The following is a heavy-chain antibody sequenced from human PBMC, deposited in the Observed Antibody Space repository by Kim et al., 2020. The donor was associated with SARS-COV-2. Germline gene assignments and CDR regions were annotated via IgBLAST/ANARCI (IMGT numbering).Heavy chain of an antibody. D-gene: IGHD3-10*01. J-gene: IGHJ4*02. CDR3: ARSRYYYGSGSPEVDY. Sequence: SVKRRKTINPDTSKNQFSLQLNSVTPEDTAVYYCARSRYYYGSGSPEVDYWGQGTLVTVSS. V-gene: IGHV6-1*01.